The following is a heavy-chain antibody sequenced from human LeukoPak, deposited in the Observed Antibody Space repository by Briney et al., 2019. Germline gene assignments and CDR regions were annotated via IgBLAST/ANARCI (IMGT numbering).Heavy chain of an antibody. V-gene: IGHV3-23*01. CDR3: AKEAQGCSITSCYFDS. J-gene: IGHJ4*02. CDR2: ISGSGGFT. D-gene: IGHD2-2*01. CDR1: GFTFSTYA. Sequence: PGGSLRLSCAASGFTFSTYAVSWVRQAPGKGLECVSAISGSGGFTYYADSVKGRFTISRDNSKNTLYLQMNSLRAEDTAVYYCAKEAQGCSITSCYFDSWGQGTLVTVSS.